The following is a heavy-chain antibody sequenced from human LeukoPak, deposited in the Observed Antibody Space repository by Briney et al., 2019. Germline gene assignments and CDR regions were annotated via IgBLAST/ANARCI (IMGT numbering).Heavy chain of an antibody. Sequence: SETLSLTCAAYGGSFSAYYWTWIRQPPGKGLEWIGEINHSGSAKYNPSLKSRVTISVDTSKNQFSLKLSSVTAADTAVYYCARDRDIVVDRGWFDLWGQGTLVTVSS. V-gene: IGHV4-34*01. CDR1: GGSFSAYY. CDR3: ARDRDIVVDRGWFDL. CDR2: INHSGSA. D-gene: IGHD2-15*01. J-gene: IGHJ5*02.